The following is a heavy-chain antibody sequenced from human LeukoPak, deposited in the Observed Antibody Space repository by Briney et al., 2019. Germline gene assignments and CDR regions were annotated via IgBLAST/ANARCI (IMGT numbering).Heavy chain of an antibody. J-gene: IGHJ3*02. CDR3: ARAPFRDADDAFDI. Sequence: PSETLSLTCTLSGGSISGCYWSWIRQPPGKGLEWIGYIYYSGSTNYNPSLKSRVTISVDTSKNQFSLKLSSLTAADTAVYYGARAPFRDADDAFDIWGQGTMVTVSS. CDR1: GGSISGCY. V-gene: IGHV4-59*01. CDR2: IYYSGST.